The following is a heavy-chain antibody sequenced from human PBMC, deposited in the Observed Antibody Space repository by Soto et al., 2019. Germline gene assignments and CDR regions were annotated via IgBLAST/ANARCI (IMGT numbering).Heavy chain of an antibody. CDR1: GSSIRNSNYY. CDR3: ARGAYAYDYGMDV. CDR2: MYYIGST. Sequence: QLQLQESGPGLVKPSETLSLTCTFSGSSIRNSNYYWGWIRQPPGKGLEWIGSMYYIGSTYYNPSLRSRVIISVDTSKNQVSLKLSSVTAADTAVYFCARGAYAYDYGMDVWGQGTTVTVSS. V-gene: IGHV4-39*01. J-gene: IGHJ6*02. D-gene: IGHD5-12*01.